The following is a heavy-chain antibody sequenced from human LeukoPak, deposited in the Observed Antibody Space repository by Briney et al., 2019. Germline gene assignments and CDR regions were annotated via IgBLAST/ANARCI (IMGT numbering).Heavy chain of an antibody. CDR2: ISSSSSYI. CDR1: GFTFSSYS. CDR3: ASSLRDGYSPYYYYMDV. J-gene: IGHJ6*03. Sequence: GGSLRLSCAASGFTFSSYSMNWVRQAPGKGLEWVSSISSSSSYIYYADSVKGRFTISRDNAKNPLYLQMNSLRAEDTAVYYCASSLRDGYSPYYYYMDVWGKGTTVTVSS. V-gene: IGHV3-21*01. D-gene: IGHD5-24*01.